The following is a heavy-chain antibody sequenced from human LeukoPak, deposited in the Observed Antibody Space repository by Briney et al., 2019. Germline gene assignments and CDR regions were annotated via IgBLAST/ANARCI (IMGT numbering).Heavy chain of an antibody. D-gene: IGHD6-13*01. CDR3: VRDRCSTCHYFDC. CDR1: GFTFSSYS. V-gene: IGHV3-30-3*01. CDR2: ISYDGSNK. J-gene: IGHJ4*02. Sequence: SGGSLRLSCAASGFTFSSYSMHWFRQVPGKGLERVAVISYDGSNKYYADSVKGRFTISRDTSKNTLYLQMNSLRAEDTAMYYCVRDRCSTCHYFDCWGQGTLVTVSS.